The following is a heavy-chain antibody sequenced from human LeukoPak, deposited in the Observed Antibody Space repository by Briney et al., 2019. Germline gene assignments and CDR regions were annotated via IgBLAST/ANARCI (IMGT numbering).Heavy chain of an antibody. CDR2: IYYSGNT. CDR1: GDSISNDDFY. J-gene: IGHJ6*03. Sequence: SQTLSLTCTVSGDSISNDDFYWSWIRQSPGKGLEWIGYIYYSGNTYYNPSLESRVTISVDTSKNQFSLKLGSVTAADTAVYYCARDTHDSPYYMDVWGKGTTVTVSS. CDR3: ARDTHDSPYYMDV. D-gene: IGHD2-15*01. V-gene: IGHV4-30-4*08.